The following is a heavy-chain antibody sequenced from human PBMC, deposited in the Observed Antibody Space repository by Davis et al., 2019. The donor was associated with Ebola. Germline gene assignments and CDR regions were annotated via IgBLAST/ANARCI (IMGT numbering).Heavy chain of an antibody. CDR1: GGSISVYY. CDR3: ARGGGTSEADY. CDR2: INYSGRS. Sequence: SETLSLTCTVSGGSISVYYWSWIRQPPGKGLEWIGFINYSGRSKYSPSLKRRVTMSVDTSKNQFSLNLSSVTAADTAVYYCARGGGTSEADYWGHGTLVAVSS. V-gene: IGHV4-59*01. D-gene: IGHD1-7*01. J-gene: IGHJ4*01.